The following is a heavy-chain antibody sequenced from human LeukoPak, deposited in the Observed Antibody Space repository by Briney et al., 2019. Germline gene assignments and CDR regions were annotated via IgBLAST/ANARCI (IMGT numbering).Heavy chain of an antibody. J-gene: IGHJ4*02. V-gene: IGHV3-23*01. CDR3: TTRLQHHFDY. CDR2: ISDPHSGSQT. CDR1: GRTFGSYA. Sequence: GGSLRLSCAASGRTFGSYAMNWVRQALGQGLEWVSTISDPHSGSQTHYTDSVKGRFTISRDDSQNAVYLQMHSLGAEDTAVYYCTTRLQHHFDYWGQGSQVTVSS. D-gene: IGHD2-15*01.